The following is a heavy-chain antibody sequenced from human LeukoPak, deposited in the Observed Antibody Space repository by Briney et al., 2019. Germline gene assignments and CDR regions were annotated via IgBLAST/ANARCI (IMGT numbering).Heavy chain of an antibody. D-gene: IGHD2/OR15-2a*01. V-gene: IGHV3-49*04. CDR1: GFTFGDYA. J-gene: IGHJ4*02. CDR3: SRDFGVTVPYYFDY. CDR2: IRSKAYGGTT. Sequence: PGGSLRLSCTTSGFTFGDYAMSWVRQAPGKGLEWVGIIRSKAYGGTTEYAASVKGRFTISRDDSRSIAYLQMNSLKTEDTAMYYCSRDFGVTVPYYFDYWGQGTLVTVSS.